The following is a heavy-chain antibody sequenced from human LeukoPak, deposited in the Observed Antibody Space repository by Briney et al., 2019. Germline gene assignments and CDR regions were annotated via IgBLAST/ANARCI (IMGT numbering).Heavy chain of an antibody. D-gene: IGHD2-2*01. V-gene: IGHV5-10-1*01. CDR3: ARHADPGYYFDY. J-gene: IGHJ4*02. CDR2: IDPSDSYT. CDR1: GYSFTSYW. Sequence: GESLKISCKSSGYSFTSYWISWVRQMPGKGLEWMGRIDPSDSYTNYSPSFQGHVTISADKSISTAYLQWSSLKASDTAMYYCARHADPGYYFDYWGQGTLVTVSS.